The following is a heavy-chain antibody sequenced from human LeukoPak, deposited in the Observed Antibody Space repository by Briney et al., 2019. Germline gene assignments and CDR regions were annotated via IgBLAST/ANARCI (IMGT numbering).Heavy chain of an antibody. CDR2: IIPIFGTA. CDR3: ARGLKGDGPAG. V-gene: IGHV1-69*13. Sequence: GASVKVSCKASGVTFSSYAISWVRQAPGQGLEWMGGIIPIFGTANYAQKFQGRVTITADESTSTAYMELSSLRSEDTAVYYCARGLKGDGPAGWGQGTLVTVSS. D-gene: IGHD5-24*01. J-gene: IGHJ4*02. CDR1: GVTFSSYA.